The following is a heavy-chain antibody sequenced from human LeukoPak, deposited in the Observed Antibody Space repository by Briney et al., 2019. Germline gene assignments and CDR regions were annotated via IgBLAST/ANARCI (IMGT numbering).Heavy chain of an antibody. Sequence: KPSETLSLTCGVYGGSITNTNYWTWVRQPPGKGLEWIGEVNLQGSTNYNPSLMGRVAISVDTSENHISLQLTSVTAADTAVYYCAREGGPYRPLDYSGQGTLVTVSS. J-gene: IGHJ4*02. V-gene: IGHV4-4*02. CDR3: AREGGPYRPLDY. CDR2: VNLQGST. CDR1: GGSITNTNY.